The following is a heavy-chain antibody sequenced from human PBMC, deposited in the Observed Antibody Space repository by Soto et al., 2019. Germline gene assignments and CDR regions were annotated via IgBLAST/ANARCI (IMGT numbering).Heavy chain of an antibody. J-gene: IGHJ6*02. V-gene: IGHV3-33*01. CDR3: ARDRGKAADVQSGMDV. D-gene: IGHD6-13*01. CDR2: IWYDGSTK. Sequence: QVQLVESGGGVVQPGRSLRLSCAASGFTFSSYGMHWVRQAPGKGLEWVAAIWYDGSTKYYVDSLKGRFTISRDNSKNTLYLQMNSLRAEATAVYYCARDRGKAADVQSGMDVWGQGTTVTVSS. CDR1: GFTFSSYG.